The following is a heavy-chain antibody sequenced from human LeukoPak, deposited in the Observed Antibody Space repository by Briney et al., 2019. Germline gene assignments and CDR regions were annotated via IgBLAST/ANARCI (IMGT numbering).Heavy chain of an antibody. CDR2: ISSSGSTI. D-gene: IGHD3-10*01. J-gene: IGHJ4*02. CDR1: GFTFSDYY. V-gene: IGHV3-11*01. Sequence: GGSLRLSCAASGFTFSDYYMSWIRQAPGKGLEWVSYISSSGSTIYYADSVKGRFTISRDNAKNSLYLQMNSLRAEDTAVYYCARDPYYYGSGSYPPDYWGQGTLVTVSS. CDR3: ARDPYYYGSGSYPPDY.